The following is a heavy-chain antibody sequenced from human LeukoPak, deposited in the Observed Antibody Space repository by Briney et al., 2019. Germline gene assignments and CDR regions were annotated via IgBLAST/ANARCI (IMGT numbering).Heavy chain of an antibody. CDR2: ISTYNGNT. CDR3: ARGGYSGYDWELDY. J-gene: IGHJ4*02. Sequence: ASVKVSCKASGYTFTSYYMHWVRQAPGQGLEWMGWISTYNGNTNYAQKLQGRVTMTTDTSTSTAYMELSSLRSEDTAVYYCARGGYSGYDWELDYWGQGTLVTVSS. CDR1: GYTFTSYY. D-gene: IGHD5-12*01. V-gene: IGHV1-18*04.